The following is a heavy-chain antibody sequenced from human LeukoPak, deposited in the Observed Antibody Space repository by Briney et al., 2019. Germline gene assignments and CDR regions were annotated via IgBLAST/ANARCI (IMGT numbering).Heavy chain of an antibody. D-gene: IGHD3-9*01. Sequence: GGSLRLSCAASGFTFSSYSMNWVRQAPGKGLEWVSSISSSSSYIYYADSVKGRFTISRDNAKNSLYLQMNSLRAEDTAVYYCARDPGPTAWDILTGYFLDYWGQGTLVTVSS. CDR2: ISSSSSYI. J-gene: IGHJ4*02. V-gene: IGHV3-21*01. CDR3: ARDPGPTAWDILTGYFLDY. CDR1: GFTFSSYS.